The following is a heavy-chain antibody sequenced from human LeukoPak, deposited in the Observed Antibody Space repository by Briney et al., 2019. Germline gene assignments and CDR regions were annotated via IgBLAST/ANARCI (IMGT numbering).Heavy chain of an antibody. CDR3: ARLIAGKLTTVTTTYYFDY. J-gene: IGHJ4*02. Sequence: SETLSLTCAVYGGSFSAYYWSWIRQPPGKGLEGIGEINHSGSTNYNPSLKSRVTISVDTSKNQFSLKLSSVTAADTAVYYCARLIAGKLTTVTTTYYFDYWGQGTLVTVSS. V-gene: IGHV4-34*01. CDR1: GGSFSAYY. CDR2: INHSGST. D-gene: IGHD4-17*01.